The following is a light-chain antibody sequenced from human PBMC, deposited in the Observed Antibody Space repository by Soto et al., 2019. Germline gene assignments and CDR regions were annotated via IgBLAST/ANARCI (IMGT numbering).Light chain of an antibody. CDR1: QSISFW. Sequence: DIQMTQSPSTLSASVGDRVTITCQSSQSISFWLAWYQQKPGQAPKLLIYDASTLYSRVPSRFSGSRSGTEFTLTISSLQPDDFGSYYCQQYNSFAPYSFGQGTKLEI. V-gene: IGKV1-5*01. J-gene: IGKJ2*03. CDR2: DAS. CDR3: QQYNSFAPYS.